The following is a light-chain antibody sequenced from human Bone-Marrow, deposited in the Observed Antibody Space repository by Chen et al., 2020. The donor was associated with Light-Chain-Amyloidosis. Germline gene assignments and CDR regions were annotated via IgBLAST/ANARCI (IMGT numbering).Light chain of an antibody. V-gene: IGLV2-14*01. CDR2: EVT. J-gene: IGLJ1*01. Sequence: QSALTQPASVSGSPGQSITISCTGTSRDVGGVNHVSWYQQHPDKAPKLMMYEVTNRPSWVPDRFSGSKSDNTASLTISGLQTEDEADYFCSSYTITNTLVFGSGTRVTVL. CDR3: SSYTITNTLV. CDR1: SRDVGGVNH.